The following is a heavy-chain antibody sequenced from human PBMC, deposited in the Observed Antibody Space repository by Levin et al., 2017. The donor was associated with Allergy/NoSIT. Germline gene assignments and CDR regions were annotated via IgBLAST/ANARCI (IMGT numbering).Heavy chain of an antibody. D-gene: IGHD6-19*01. CDR1: GYSFTDYW. Sequence: GESLKISCKASGYSFTDYWVTWVRQMPGKGLEWMGRIDPRDSSTSYSPSFQGHVTISSDKSINTAYLQWGSLQASESAMYYCARHALGSSGWHYFDSWGQGSLVTVSS. V-gene: IGHV5-10-1*01. CDR2: IDPRDSST. CDR3: ARHALGSSGWHYFDS. J-gene: IGHJ4*02.